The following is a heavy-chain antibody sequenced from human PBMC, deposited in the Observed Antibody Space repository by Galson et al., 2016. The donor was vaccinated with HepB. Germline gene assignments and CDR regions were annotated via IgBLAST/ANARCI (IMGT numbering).Heavy chain of an antibody. D-gene: IGHD3-22*01. V-gene: IGHV4-59*01. CDR1: GVSITSYY. CDR2: VFYTGSI. CDR3: ARGPYESDGFHLRPLDY. J-gene: IGHJ4*02. Sequence: SETLSLTCTVSGVSITSYYWTWIRQPPGKGLEWIGYVFYTGSINSNASLRSRATMSVDTSKNQFSLRLSSVTAADTAIYFCARGPYESDGFHLRPLDYWGRGTPVTVSS.